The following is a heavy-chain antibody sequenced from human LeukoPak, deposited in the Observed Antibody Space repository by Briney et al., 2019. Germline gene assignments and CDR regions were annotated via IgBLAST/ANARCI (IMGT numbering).Heavy chain of an antibody. J-gene: IGHJ4*02. Sequence: SQTLSLTCVISGDSVSSNSAAWDWIRQSPSRGLEWLGRTYYRSKWYNDYAVSVKSRITINPDTSKNQFSLQLNSVTPEDTAVYSCARALRYSSGWALDYWGQGTLVTVSS. CDR3: ARALRYSSGWALDY. CDR1: GDSVSSNSAA. CDR2: TYYRSKWYN. V-gene: IGHV6-1*01. D-gene: IGHD6-19*01.